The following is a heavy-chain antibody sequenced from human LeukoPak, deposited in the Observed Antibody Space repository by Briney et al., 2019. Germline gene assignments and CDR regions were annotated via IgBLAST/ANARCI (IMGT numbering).Heavy chain of an antibody. D-gene: IGHD3-10*01. CDR3: ARGGSGVYYYYYGMDV. CDR2: INPSGGST. V-gene: IGHV1-46*01. CDR1: RYTFTSYY. J-gene: IGHJ6*02. Sequence: ASVKVSCKASRYTFTSYYMHWVRQAPGQGLEWMGIINPSGGSTNYAQNFKGRVTMTRDTSTSTVYMELKSLRSEDTAVYYCARGGSGVYYYYYGMDVWGQGTMVTVSS.